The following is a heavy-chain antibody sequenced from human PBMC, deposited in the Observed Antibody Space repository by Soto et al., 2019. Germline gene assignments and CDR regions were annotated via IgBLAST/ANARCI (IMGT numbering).Heavy chain of an antibody. D-gene: IGHD2-2*01. CDR3: AKDRGGCSSTSCPPRLFDY. Sequence: EVQLLESGGGLVQPGGSLRLSCAASGFTFSSYAMSWVRQAPGKGLEWVSGISGSGGSTYYADSVKGRFTISRDNSKNTLYMPMNSRSAEDTAVYYCAKDRGGCSSTSCPPRLFDYWGQGTLVTVSS. V-gene: IGHV3-23*01. J-gene: IGHJ4*02. CDR2: ISGSGGST. CDR1: GFTFSSYA.